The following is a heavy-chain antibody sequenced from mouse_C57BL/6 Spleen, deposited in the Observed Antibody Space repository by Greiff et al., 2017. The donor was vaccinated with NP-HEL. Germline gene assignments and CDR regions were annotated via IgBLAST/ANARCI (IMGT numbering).Heavy chain of an antibody. V-gene: IGHV3-8*01. J-gene: IGHJ1*03. CDR1: GYSITSDY. CDR2: ISYSGST. Sequence: EVQGVESGPGLAKPSQTLSLTCSVTGYSITSDYWNWIRKFPGNKLEYMGYISYSGSTYYNPSLKSRISITRDTSKNQYYLQLNSVTTEDTATYYCARREDYGSSYWYFDVWGTGTTVTVSS. D-gene: IGHD1-1*01. CDR3: ARREDYGSSYWYFDV.